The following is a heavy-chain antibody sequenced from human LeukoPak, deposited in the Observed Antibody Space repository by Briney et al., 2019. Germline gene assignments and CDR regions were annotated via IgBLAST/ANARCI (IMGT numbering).Heavy chain of an antibody. CDR2: IYPGDSDT. Sequence: GESLKISCKGSGYSFTSYWIGWVRQMPGKGLEWMGIIYPGDSDTRYSPSFQGQVTISADKSISTAYLQWSSLEASDTAMYYCARQREFTVTYFDYWGQGTLVTVSS. J-gene: IGHJ4*02. CDR3: ARQREFTVTYFDY. V-gene: IGHV5-51*01. D-gene: IGHD4-17*01. CDR1: GYSFTSYW.